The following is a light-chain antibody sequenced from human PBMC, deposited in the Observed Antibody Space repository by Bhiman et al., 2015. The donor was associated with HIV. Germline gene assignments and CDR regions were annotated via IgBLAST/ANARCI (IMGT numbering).Light chain of an antibody. CDR1: SLPNQY. Sequence: SYELTQPPSVSVSPGQTARITCSGDSLPNQYAYWFQQKPGQAPVLVISKDSERPSGIAERFSGSNSGIMVTLTISGVQAEDEADYYCESADSSGSYVVFGGGTKLTVL. CDR2: KDS. CDR3: ESADSSGSYVV. V-gene: IGLV3-25*03. J-gene: IGLJ2*01.